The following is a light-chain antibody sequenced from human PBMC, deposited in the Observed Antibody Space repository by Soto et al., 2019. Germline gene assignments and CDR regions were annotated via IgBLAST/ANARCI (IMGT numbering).Light chain of an antibody. CDR2: AAS. CDR1: QSISSY. CDR3: QQYGSSIT. Sequence: DIQMTQSPSSLSASVGDRVTITCRASQSISSYLNWYQQKPGKAPKLLIYAASSLQSGVPSRFSGSASGTDFTLTISRLEPEDFAVYYCQQYGSSITFGQGTRLEIK. V-gene: IGKV1-39*01. J-gene: IGKJ5*01.